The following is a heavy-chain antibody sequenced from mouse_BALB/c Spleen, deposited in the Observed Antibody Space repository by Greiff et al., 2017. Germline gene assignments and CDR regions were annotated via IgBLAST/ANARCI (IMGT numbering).Heavy chain of an antibody. CDR3: AREGDYGYAMDY. V-gene: IGHV5-9-4*01. D-gene: IGHD1-1*01. CDR2: ISSGGSYT. Sequence: DVKLVESGGGLVKPGGSLKLSCAASGFTFSDYYMYWVRQTPEKRLEWVAEISSGGSYTYYPDTVTGRFTISRDNAKNTLYLEMSSLRSEDTAMYYCAREGDYGYAMDYWGQGTSVTVSS. J-gene: IGHJ4*01. CDR1: GFTFSDYY.